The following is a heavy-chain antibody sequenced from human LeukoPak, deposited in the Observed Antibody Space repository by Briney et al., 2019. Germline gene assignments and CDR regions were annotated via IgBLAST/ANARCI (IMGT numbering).Heavy chain of an antibody. V-gene: IGHV3-23*01. CDR2: IRGSGGST. CDR1: GFTFNIYV. J-gene: IGHJ4*02. Sequence: SGGSLRLSCAASGFTFNIYVMNGVRHAPGKRLEWGSTIRGSGGSTYHADYVKGRFTISRDNSKNTLYLQMNSLRAEDTAVYYCAKGDYDYVWGSYRYFDYWGQGTLVTVSS. CDR3: AKGDYDYVWGSYRYFDY. D-gene: IGHD3-16*02.